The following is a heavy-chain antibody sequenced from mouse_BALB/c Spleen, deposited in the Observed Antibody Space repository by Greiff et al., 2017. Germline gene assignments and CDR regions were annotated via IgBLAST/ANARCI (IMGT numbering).Heavy chain of an antibody. Sequence: QVQLQQSGPELVKPGASVRISCKASGYTFTSYYIHWVKQRPGQGLEWIGWIYPGNVNTKYNEKFTGKATLTADKSSSTAYMQLSSLASEDSAVEFCARGDDGSEDAMDYWGQGTLVTVSA. D-gene: IGHD1-1*01. CDR2: IYPGNVNT. CDR3: ARGDDGSEDAMDY. CDR1: GYTFTSYY. J-gene: IGHJ4*01. V-gene: IGHV1S56*01.